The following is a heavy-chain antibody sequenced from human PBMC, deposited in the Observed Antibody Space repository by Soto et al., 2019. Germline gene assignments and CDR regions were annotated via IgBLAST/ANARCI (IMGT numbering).Heavy chain of an antibody. V-gene: IGHV1-18*01. J-gene: IGHJ3*02. CDR3: GRVLDDYVGGSYPSLDVFDI. CDR1: GYTFNTFG. CDR2: ISGDNAKR. D-gene: IGHD3-16*02. Sequence: ASVKVSCKASGYTFNTFGISWVRQAPGQGSEWMGCISGDNAKRDYSRKLQGRVTMTTDTSTSTAYMELRRLRSDDTAVYYCGRVLDDYVGGSYPSLDVFDIWGKGTMVTVSS.